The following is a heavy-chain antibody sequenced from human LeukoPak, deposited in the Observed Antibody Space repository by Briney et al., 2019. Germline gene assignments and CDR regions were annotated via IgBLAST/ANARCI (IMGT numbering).Heavy chain of an antibody. CDR2: ISAYNGNT. V-gene: IGHV1-18*01. J-gene: IGHJ5*02. CDR3: ARAAGRQQLGIGFPFDP. Sequence: ASVKVSCKASGYTFTSYGISWVRQAPGQGLEWMGWISAYNGNTNYAQKLQGRVTMTTDTSTSTAYMELRSLRSDDTAVYYCARAAGRQQLGIGFPFDPWGQGTLVTVSS. CDR1: GYTFTSYG. D-gene: IGHD6-13*01.